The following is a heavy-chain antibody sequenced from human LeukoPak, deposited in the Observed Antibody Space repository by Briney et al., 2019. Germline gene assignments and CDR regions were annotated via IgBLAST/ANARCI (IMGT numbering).Heavy chain of an antibody. Sequence: GESLRLSCAASGFTFSNQAMSWVRQAPGKGLEWVSAISGSGGSTYYADSVKGRFTISRDNSKNTLYLQMNSLRAEDTAVYYCAKAIRGYSSGWYGFDYWGQGTLVTVSS. CDR2: ISGSGGST. D-gene: IGHD6-19*01. CDR3: AKAIRGYSSGWYGFDY. J-gene: IGHJ4*02. V-gene: IGHV3-23*01. CDR1: GFTFSNQA.